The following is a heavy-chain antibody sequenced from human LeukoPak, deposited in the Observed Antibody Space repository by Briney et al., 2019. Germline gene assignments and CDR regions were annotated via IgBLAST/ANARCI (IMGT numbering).Heavy chain of an antibody. V-gene: IGHV4-39*07. Sequence: SETLSLTCTVSGGSISSSSYYWGWIRQPPGRGLEWIGSIYYSGSTYYNPSLKSRVTISVDTSKNQLSLKLSSVTAADTAVYYCARVAYYYDSSGYSRDDAFDIWGQGTMVTVSS. CDR3: ARVAYYYDSSGYSRDDAFDI. J-gene: IGHJ3*02. CDR1: GGSISSSSYY. D-gene: IGHD3-22*01. CDR2: IYYSGST.